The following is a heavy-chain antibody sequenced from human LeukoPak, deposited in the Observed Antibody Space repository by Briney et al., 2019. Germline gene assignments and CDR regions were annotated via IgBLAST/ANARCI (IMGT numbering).Heavy chain of an antibody. D-gene: IGHD1-1*01. V-gene: IGHV3-7*01. J-gene: IGHJ4*02. Sequence: PGGSLRLSCAASVFTFSSYWMSCVRQAPGKGLVWVANIKQDGSEKYYVDSVKGRFTISRDNAKNSLYLQMNSLRAEDTAVYYCARELDDSWKDYWGQGTLVTVSS. CDR3: ARELDDSWKDY. CDR2: IKQDGSEK. CDR1: VFTFSSYW.